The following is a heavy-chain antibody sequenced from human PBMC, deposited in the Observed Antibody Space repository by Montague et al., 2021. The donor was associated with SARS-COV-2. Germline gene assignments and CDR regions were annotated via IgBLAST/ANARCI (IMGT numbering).Heavy chain of an antibody. D-gene: IGHD4-23*01. Sequence: THYNPSLKSRLTISVDTSMNQFSLKLSSVTAADTAVYFCARTTVVTPYYYYAMDVWGQGTTVTVSS. V-gene: IGHV4-39*01. CDR3: ARTTVVTPYYYYAMDV. J-gene: IGHJ6*02. CDR2: T.